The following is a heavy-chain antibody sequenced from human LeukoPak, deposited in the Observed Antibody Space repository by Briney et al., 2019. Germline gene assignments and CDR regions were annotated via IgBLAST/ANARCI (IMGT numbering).Heavy chain of an antibody. CDR2: IDYSGST. CDR1: GGSISSTIYY. V-gene: IGHV4-39*07. D-gene: IGHD3-10*01. J-gene: IGHJ4*02. Sequence: PSETLSLTCTVSGGSISSTIYYWGWIRQPPGKGLEWIGSIDYSGSTYYNPSLKSRVTISVDTSKNQFSLKLTSVTAADTAVYYCTRSRSGTYTDQYYFDSWGQGTLVTVSS. CDR3: TRSRSGTYTDQYYFDS.